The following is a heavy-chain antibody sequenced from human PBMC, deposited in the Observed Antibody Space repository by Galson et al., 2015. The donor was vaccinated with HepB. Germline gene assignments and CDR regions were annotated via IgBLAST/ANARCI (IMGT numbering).Heavy chain of an antibody. Sequence: SLRLSCAVSGFTVSGDYMSWVRQAPGKGLEWVSVIYSGGSTYYADSVKGRFTISGDNSKNTLYLQMNSLRAEDTAVYYCARHDWFDPWGQGTLVTVSS. CDR3: ARHDWFDP. CDR1: GFTVSGDY. V-gene: IGHV3-53*01. CDR2: IYSGGST. J-gene: IGHJ5*02.